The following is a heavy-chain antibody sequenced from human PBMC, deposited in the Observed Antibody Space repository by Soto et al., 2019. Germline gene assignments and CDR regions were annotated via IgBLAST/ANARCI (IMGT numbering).Heavy chain of an antibody. CDR1: GFTFSSYA. CDR3: AKDKGITTIFGWFDP. CDR2: ISGSGGST. J-gene: IGHJ5*02. Sequence: XGSLRLSCAASGFTFSSYAMSWVRQAPGKGLEWVSAISGSGGSTYYADSVKGRFTISRDNSKNTLYLQMNSLRAEDTAVYYCAKDKGITTIFGWFDPWGQGTLVTVSS. D-gene: IGHD3-9*01. V-gene: IGHV3-23*01.